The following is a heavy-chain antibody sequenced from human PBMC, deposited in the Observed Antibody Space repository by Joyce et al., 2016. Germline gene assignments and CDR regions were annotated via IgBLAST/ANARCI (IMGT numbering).Heavy chain of an antibody. D-gene: IGHD6-13*01. CDR2: ISIDGPNK. V-gene: IGHV3-30*04. CDR3: ARRSGIPAGRRPGAFDM. CDR1: GSIFSGDA. J-gene: IGHJ3*02. Sequence: QEQLEESGGGVVQPGTSLRLSCTASGSIFSGDAMNGVRQAPGKGLEWVAIISIDGPNKFYADSVRGRFTISRDNYKNTLFLQMNSLTIEDAGVYYCARRSGIPAGRRPGAFDMWGQGTVVTVSS.